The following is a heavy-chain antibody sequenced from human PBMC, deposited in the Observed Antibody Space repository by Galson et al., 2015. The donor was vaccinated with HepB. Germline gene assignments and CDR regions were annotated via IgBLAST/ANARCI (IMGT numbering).Heavy chain of an antibody. CDR1: GFTFSSYG. CDR2: IRYDGSNK. D-gene: IGHD1-20*01. J-gene: IGHJ3*02. Sequence: SLRLSCAASGFTFSSYGMHWVRQAPGKGLEWVAFIRYDGSNKYYADSVKGRFTISRDNSKNTLYLQMNSLRAEDTAVYYCARDHGVITGTNDAFDIWGQGTMVTVSS. CDR3: ARDHGVITGTNDAFDI. V-gene: IGHV3-30*02.